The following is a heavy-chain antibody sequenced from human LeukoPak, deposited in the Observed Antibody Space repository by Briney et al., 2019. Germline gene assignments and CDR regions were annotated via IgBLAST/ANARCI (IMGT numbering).Heavy chain of an antibody. CDR2: TYYRSKWYN. Sequence: SQTLSLTCAISGDSVSSYSASWNWIRQSPSRGLEWLGRTYYRSKWYNDYAVSVKSRITINPDTSKNQFSLQLNSVTPEDTAVYYCARESLPAAMPSGFDYWGQGTLVTVSS. CDR3: ARESLPAAMPSGFDY. V-gene: IGHV6-1*01. J-gene: IGHJ4*02. D-gene: IGHD2-2*01. CDR1: GDSVSSYSAS.